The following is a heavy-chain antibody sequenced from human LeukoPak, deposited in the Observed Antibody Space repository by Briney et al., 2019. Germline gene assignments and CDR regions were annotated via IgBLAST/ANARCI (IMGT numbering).Heavy chain of an antibody. Sequence: PGGSLRLSCAASGFTFSSYGMNWVRQAPGKGLEWVSSIRSGSGFIFYADSVKGRFTISRDNAKNSMYLQMNSLRGEVMAEYYCARSGGSGWYSDYWGQGTVVSV. V-gene: IGHV3-21*01. CDR2: IRSGSGFI. J-gene: IGHJ4*02. CDR3: ARSGGSGWYSDY. D-gene: IGHD6-19*01. CDR1: GFTFSSYG.